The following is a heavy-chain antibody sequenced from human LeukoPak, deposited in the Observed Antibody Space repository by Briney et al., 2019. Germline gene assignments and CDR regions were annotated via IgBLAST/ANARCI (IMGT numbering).Heavy chain of an antibody. Sequence: GGSLRLSCAASGFTFSSYAMHWVRQAPGKGLEFVSAISSNGGSTYYGNSVKGRFTISRDNSKNTLYLQMGRLRAEDVAVYYCARWFFLIGNDYWGQGTLVTVSS. CDR3: ARWFFLIGNDY. V-gene: IGHV3-64*01. CDR2: ISSNGGST. D-gene: IGHD3-10*01. J-gene: IGHJ4*02. CDR1: GFTFSSYA.